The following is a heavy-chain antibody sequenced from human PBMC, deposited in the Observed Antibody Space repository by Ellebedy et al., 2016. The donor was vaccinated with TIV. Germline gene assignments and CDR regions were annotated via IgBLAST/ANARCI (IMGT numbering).Heavy chain of an antibody. CDR2: ISSSSSTI. Sequence: GESLKISCAASGFTFSSYSMNWVRQAPGKGLEWVSYISSSSSTIYYADSVKGRFTISRDNAKNSLYLQMNSLRAEDTAVYYCARVVTHSGRDYWGQGTLVTVSS. D-gene: IGHD5-12*01. J-gene: IGHJ4*02. CDR3: ARVVTHSGRDY. CDR1: GFTFSSYS. V-gene: IGHV3-48*04.